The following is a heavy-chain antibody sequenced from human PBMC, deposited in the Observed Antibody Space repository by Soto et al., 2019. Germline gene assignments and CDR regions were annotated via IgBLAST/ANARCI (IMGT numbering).Heavy chain of an antibody. D-gene: IGHD3-10*01. CDR3: ARSRGILWVGELPLVEYYYYGMDV. V-gene: IGHV3-48*03. CDR1: GFTFSSYE. J-gene: IGHJ6*02. CDR2: ISSSGSTI. Sequence: EVQLVESGGGLVQPGGSLRLSCAASGFTFSSYEMNWVRQAPGKGLEWVSYISSSGSTIYYADSVKGRFTISRDNAKNSLYLQMNSLRAEDTAVYYCARSRGILWVGELPLVEYYYYGMDVWGQGTTVTASS.